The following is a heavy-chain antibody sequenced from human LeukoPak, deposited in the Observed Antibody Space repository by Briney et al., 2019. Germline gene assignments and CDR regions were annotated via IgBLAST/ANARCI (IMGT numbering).Heavy chain of an antibody. D-gene: IGHD6-13*01. CDR3: ARGSSSSSRYFDY. Sequence: SQTLSLTCAISGDSVSSNSATWTWIRQSPSRGLEWLGGTYYRSKWYNEYAESVKSRITISPDTSKNQFSLQLNSVTPEDTAVYYCARGSSSSSRYFDYWGQGTVVTVSS. CDR1: GDSVSSNSAT. V-gene: IGHV6-1*01. J-gene: IGHJ4*02. CDR2: TYYRSKWYN.